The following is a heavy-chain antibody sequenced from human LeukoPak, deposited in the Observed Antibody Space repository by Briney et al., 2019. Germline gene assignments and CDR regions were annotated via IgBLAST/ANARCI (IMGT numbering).Heavy chain of an antibody. D-gene: IGHD3-22*01. Sequence: SETLSLTCTVSGGSITSYYWSWIRQPAGKGLEWIGRIYTRGSIKYSPSLKSRVTLSVDTSKNQFSLRLSSVTAADTAVYYCAGEGHYYDDTGYYYGGEDYWGQGTLVTVSS. CDR1: GGSITSYY. V-gene: IGHV4-4*07. J-gene: IGHJ4*02. CDR2: IYTRGSI. CDR3: AGEGHYYDDTGYYYGGEDY.